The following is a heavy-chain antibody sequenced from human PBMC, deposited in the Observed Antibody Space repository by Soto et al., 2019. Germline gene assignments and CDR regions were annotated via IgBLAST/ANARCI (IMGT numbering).Heavy chain of an antibody. Sequence: VQLVESGGGVVQPGRSLRLSCAASGFTFSSYSMNWVRQAPGKGLEWVSSISSSSSYIYYADSVKGRFTISRDNAKNSLYLQMNSLRAEDTAVYYCARGPELGIRGYFDYWGQGTLVTVSS. CDR1: GFTFSSYS. CDR3: ARGPELGIRGYFDY. J-gene: IGHJ4*02. V-gene: IGHV3-21*01. CDR2: ISSSSSYI. D-gene: IGHD7-27*01.